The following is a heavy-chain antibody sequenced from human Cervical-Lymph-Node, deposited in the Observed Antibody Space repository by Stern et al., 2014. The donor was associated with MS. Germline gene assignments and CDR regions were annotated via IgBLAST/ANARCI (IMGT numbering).Heavy chain of an antibody. CDR3: ARAPGSYDDS. J-gene: IGHJ5*01. CDR2: ISSSGDLI. V-gene: IGHV3-11*01. Sequence: QVQLVQSGGGLVKPGGSLRLSCAASGFNFHDYYMTWIRQAPGKGLEWLSYISSSGDLIHYAASVRGRFTISRDNAKNSLYLQMSSLRAEDTAMYYCARAPGSYDDSWGQGTLVTVSS. D-gene: IGHD3-10*01. CDR1: GFNFHDYY.